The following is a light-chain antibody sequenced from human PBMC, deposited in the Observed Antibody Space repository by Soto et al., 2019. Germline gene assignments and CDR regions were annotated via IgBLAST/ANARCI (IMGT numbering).Light chain of an antibody. V-gene: IGKV3-15*01. CDR2: GAS. Sequence: EIVMTQSPATLSVSPGERATLSCRASQSVSSNLAWYQQKHGQAPRLLIYGASTRATGIPARFSGSGYGTEFTLTISSLQSEDFAVYYCQQYNNWITFGQGTRLEIK. CDR3: QQYNNWIT. CDR1: QSVSSN. J-gene: IGKJ5*01.